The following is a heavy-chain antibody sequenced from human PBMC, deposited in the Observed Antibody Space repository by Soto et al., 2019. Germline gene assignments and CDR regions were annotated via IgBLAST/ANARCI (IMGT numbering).Heavy chain of an antibody. Sequence: QVHLVQSGAEVKKPGASVKVSCKASGYTFTSYDINWVRQATGQGLEWMGWMNPNSGNTVYAQKFQGRVTMPRTTSISTAYMELSSMRFEDTAVYYCAREKGGWFDPWGQGTLVTVSS. V-gene: IGHV1-8*01. CDR1: GYTFTSYD. CDR3: AREKGGWFDP. D-gene: IGHD3-16*01. J-gene: IGHJ5*02. CDR2: MNPNSGNT.